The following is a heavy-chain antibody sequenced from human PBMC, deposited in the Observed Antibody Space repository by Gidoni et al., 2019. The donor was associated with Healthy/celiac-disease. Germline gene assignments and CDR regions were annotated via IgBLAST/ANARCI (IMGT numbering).Heavy chain of an antibody. CDR1: GSTFSSYA. V-gene: IGHV3-23*01. D-gene: IGHD4-17*01. CDR2: ISGSGGST. Sequence: EVQLLESGGGLVQPGGSLRLSCAASGSTFSSYAMSWVRQAPGKGLEWVSAISGSGGSTYYADAVKGRFTISRDNSKNTLYLQMNSLRAEDTAVYYCAKVGQGVTTPFDYWGQGTLVTVSS. CDR3: AKVGQGVTTPFDY. J-gene: IGHJ4*02.